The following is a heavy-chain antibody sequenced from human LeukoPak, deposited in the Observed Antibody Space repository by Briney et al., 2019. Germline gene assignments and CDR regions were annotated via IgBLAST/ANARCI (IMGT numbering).Heavy chain of an antibody. Sequence: SETLSLTCAVYGGSFSGYYWSWIRQPPGKGLEWIGEIHHSGSTNYNPSLKSRVTISVDTSKNQFSLKLSSVTAADTAVYYCARGWSVVPDYWGQGTLVTVSS. CDR3: ARGWSVVPDY. D-gene: IGHD4-23*01. V-gene: IGHV4-34*01. CDR1: GGSFSGYY. J-gene: IGHJ4*02. CDR2: IHHSGST.